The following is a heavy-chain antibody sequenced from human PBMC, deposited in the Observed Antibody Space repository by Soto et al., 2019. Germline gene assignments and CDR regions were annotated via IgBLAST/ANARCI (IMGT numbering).Heavy chain of an antibody. V-gene: IGHV1-18*01. Sequence: QVQLVQSGAEVKKPGASVKVSCKASGYTFTSYGISWVRQAPGQGLEWMGWISAYNGNTNYAQKLQGRVTMTTDTSTRTAYMELRSLRSDDTAVDYCAIVRGGWYSSSGYHRTGWFDPWGQGTLVTVSS. CDR1: GYTFTSYG. CDR2: ISAYNGNT. J-gene: IGHJ5*02. D-gene: IGHD6-13*01. CDR3: AIVRGGWYSSSGYHRTGWFDP.